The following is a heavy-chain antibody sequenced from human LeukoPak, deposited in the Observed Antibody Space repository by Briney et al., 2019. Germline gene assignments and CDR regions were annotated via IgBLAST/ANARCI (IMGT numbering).Heavy chain of an antibody. CDR1: EFTFSNYW. D-gene: IGHD2-21*02. CDR2: IKPDGSEK. V-gene: IGHV3-7*01. Sequence: EPGGSLRLFCEASEFTFSNYWMSWVRQAPGKGLEWVANIKPDGSEKYYVDSVKGRFTISRDNAKNSLFLQMNSLRAEDTATYYCTRDFGSGVVVTAIVDWGQGTLVTVSS. J-gene: IGHJ4*02. CDR3: TRDFGSGVVVTAIVD.